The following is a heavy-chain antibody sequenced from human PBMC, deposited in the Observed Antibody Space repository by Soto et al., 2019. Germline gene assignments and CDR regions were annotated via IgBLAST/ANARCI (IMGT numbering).Heavy chain of an antibody. CDR1: AGSISSGGYY. CDR3: ARDGTGEQFDY. J-gene: IGHJ4*02. V-gene: IGHV4-31*03. D-gene: IGHD1-26*01. Sequence: PWETLSLTCTVSAGSISSGGYYSSWIRQHSGKVLEWIGYINYSGSTYYNPSLKSRVTISVDTSKNQFSLKLSSVTAVDTAVYYCARDGTGEQFDYWGQGTLVTVSS. CDR2: INYSGST.